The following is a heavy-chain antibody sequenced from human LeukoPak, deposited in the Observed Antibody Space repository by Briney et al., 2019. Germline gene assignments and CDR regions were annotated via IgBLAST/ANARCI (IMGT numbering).Heavy chain of an antibody. J-gene: IGHJ6*03. D-gene: IGHD5-12*01. V-gene: IGHV4-59*12. CDR2: IYYSGST. CDR3: ARVESGYGLSGYYYYMDV. CDR1: GGSISSYY. Sequence: PSETLSLTCTVSGGSISSYYWSWIRQPPGKGLEWIGYIYYSGSTNYNPSLKSRVTISVDTSKNQFSLKLSSVTAADTAVYYCARVESGYGLSGYYYYMDVWGKGTTVTISS.